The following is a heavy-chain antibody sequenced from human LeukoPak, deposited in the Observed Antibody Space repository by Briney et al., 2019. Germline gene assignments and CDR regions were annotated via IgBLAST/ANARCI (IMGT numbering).Heavy chain of an antibody. Sequence: SSETLSLTCAVYGGSFSGYYWSWIRQPPGKGLEWIGEINHSGSTNYNPSLKSRVTISVDTSKNQFSLKLSSVTAADTAVYYCATPVNSSGWYAWGQGTLVTVSS. CDR3: ATPVNSSGWYA. D-gene: IGHD6-19*01. V-gene: IGHV4-34*01. CDR2: INHSGST. J-gene: IGHJ5*02. CDR1: GGSFSGYY.